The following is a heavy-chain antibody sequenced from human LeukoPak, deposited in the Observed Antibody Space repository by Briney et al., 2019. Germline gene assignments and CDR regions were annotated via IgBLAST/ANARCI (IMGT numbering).Heavy chain of an antibody. D-gene: IGHD3-22*01. V-gene: IGHV4-61*02. CDR3: ARDPYYDSSGYYPLGV. Sequence: PSETLSLTCTVSGGSISSGSYYWGWIRQPAGKGLEWIGRIYTSGSTNYNPSLKSRVTISVDTSKNQFSLKLSSVTAADTAVYYCARDPYYDSSGYYPLGVWGQGTLVTVSS. CDR2: IYTSGST. J-gene: IGHJ4*02. CDR1: GGSISSGSYY.